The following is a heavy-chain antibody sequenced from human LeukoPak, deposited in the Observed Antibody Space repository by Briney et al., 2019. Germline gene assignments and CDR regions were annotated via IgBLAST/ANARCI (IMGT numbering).Heavy chain of an antibody. D-gene: IGHD6-19*01. CDR2: INTDGTVT. CDR1: GFTFSKYW. Sequence: VGSLRLSCAASGFTFSKYWMLWVRQAPGKGLKSVSRINTDGTVTTYADSVKGRFTVSRDNADNTMFLQMNSVRDEDTAVYYCATKQWLAPPPDSWGQGTPVTVSS. J-gene: IGHJ4*02. CDR3: ATKQWLAPPPDS. V-gene: IGHV3-74*01.